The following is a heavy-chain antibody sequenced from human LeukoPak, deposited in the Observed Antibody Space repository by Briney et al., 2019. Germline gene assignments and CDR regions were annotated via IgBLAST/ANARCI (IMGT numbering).Heavy chain of an antibody. D-gene: IGHD6-13*01. J-gene: IGHJ5*02. CDR1: GYSFTSYW. V-gene: IGHV5-51*01. Sequence: GESLKISCKGSGYSFTSYWIGWVRQMPGKGLEWMGIIYPGDSDTRYSPSFQGQVTISADKSISTAYLQWSSLKASDTAMYYCARWNHIAAAASDPWGQGTLVTVSS. CDR2: IYPGDSDT. CDR3: ARWNHIAAAASDP.